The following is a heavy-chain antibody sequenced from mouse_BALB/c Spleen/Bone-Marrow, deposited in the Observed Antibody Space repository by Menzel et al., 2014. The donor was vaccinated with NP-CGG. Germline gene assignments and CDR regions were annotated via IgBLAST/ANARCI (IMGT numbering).Heavy chain of an antibody. CDR3: ARDYYGWFAY. CDR1: GYSITSGYS. Sequence: EVKVEESGPDLVKPSQSLPLTCTVTGYSITSGYSWHWIRQFLGNKLEWMGYIHYSGSTNYNPSLKSRISITRDTSKNQFFLQLNSVTTEDTATYYCARDYYGWFAYWGQGTLVTVSA. J-gene: IGHJ3*01. CDR2: IHYSGST. V-gene: IGHV3-1*02. D-gene: IGHD1-1*01.